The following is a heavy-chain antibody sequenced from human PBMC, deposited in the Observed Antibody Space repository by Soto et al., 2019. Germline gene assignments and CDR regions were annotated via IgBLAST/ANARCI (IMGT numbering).Heavy chain of an antibody. J-gene: IGHJ4*02. CDR1: GFTFSSYS. V-gene: IGHV3-21*01. CDR3: ARSKGDIVVVPAAFRPSDY. Sequence: EAQLVESGGGLVKPGGSLRLSCAASGFTFSSYSMNWVRQAPGNGLEWVSSISSSSSYIYYADSVKGRFTISRDNAKNSLYLQMNSLRAEDTAVYYCARSKGDIVVVPAAFRPSDYWGQGTLVTVSS. CDR2: ISSSSSYI. D-gene: IGHD2-2*01.